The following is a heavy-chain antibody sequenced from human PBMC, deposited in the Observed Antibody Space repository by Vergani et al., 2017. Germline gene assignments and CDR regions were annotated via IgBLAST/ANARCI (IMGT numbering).Heavy chain of an antibody. CDR1: GFTFRIYG. CDR3: TKAGQYDSDNCHDS. V-gene: IGHV3-30*02. D-gene: IGHD3-22*01. J-gene: IGHJ1*01. CDR2: IRYDGTKR. Sequence: VQLLDSGGGLVQPGGSLRLSCIASGFTFRIYGMHWVRQAPGKGLEWVAFIRYDGTKRFYGDSVKGRFTISRDNSQTTVFLQMNSLRAADSAVYYCTKAGQYDSDNCHDSWVQGALVTVAS.